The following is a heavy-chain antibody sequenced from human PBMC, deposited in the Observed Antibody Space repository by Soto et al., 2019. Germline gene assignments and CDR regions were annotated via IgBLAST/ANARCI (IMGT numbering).Heavy chain of an antibody. D-gene: IGHD2-21*01. Sequence: QVLLVQSGAEVKKHGASVKVSCQASGYKFTDYYIHWVRKAPGQGPGWMGWVIPKRCDAVYAQEFQAWVTMNRDAATTTAYVEVDRRKSDHTGGYYSATGPGMRGRNCDFHLLGPGTPV. CDR1: GYKFTDYY. J-gene: IGHJ2*01. CDR3: ATGPGMRGRNCDFHL. V-gene: IGHV1-2*04. CDR2: VIPKRCDA.